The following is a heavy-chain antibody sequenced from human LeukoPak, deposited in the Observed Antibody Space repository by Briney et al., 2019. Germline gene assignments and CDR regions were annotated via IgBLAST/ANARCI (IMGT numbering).Heavy chain of an antibody. Sequence: GGSLRLSCAASGFTFGSYAIHWVRQAPGKGLEWVAVISYDGSNKYYADSVKGRFTISRDNSKNTLYLQMNSLRVGDTAVYYCAKSFGYSRSWFDNWGQGTLVTVSS. J-gene: IGHJ4*02. V-gene: IGHV3-30-3*02. CDR2: ISYDGSNK. CDR1: GFTFGSYA. CDR3: AKSFGYSRSWFDN. D-gene: IGHD6-13*01.